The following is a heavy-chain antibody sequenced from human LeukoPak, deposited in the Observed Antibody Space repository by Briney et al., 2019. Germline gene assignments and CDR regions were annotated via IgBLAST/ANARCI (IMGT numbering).Heavy chain of an antibody. Sequence: GTSLRLSCATSGFTFSGSGFHWVRQAPGKGLEWVADIWYHGRNAYYADSAKGRFTIFRDNSKNTLYLQMNSLRAEDTAVYYCTRDSAVRRLGFWGQGTLVTVSS. CDR2: IWYHGRNA. CDR3: TRDSAVRRLGF. J-gene: IGHJ4*02. CDR1: GFTFSGSG. V-gene: IGHV3-33*01. D-gene: IGHD3-10*01.